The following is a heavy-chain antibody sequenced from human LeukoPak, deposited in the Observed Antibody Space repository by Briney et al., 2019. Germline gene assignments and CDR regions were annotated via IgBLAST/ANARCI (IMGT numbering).Heavy chain of an antibody. CDR1: GYTFYSYG. Sequence: ASVKVSCKASGYTFYSYGISWVRQAPGQGLEWMGWINPYNGHTNYGQKFQAGVTMTTDTSTSTAYLELRSLRSDDTAVYYCARDPGLGYWGQGTLVTVSS. D-gene: IGHD3/OR15-3a*01. V-gene: IGHV1-18*01. J-gene: IGHJ4*02. CDR3: ARDPGLGY. CDR2: INPYNGHT.